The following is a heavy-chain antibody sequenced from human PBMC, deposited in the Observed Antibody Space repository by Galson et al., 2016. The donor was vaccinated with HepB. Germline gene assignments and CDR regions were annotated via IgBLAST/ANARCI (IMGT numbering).Heavy chain of an antibody. V-gene: IGHV3-43*02. Sequence: SLRLSCAGSGFTFEDYAIHWVRQVPGKGLEWVSLISGNGDTTYYVDSVKGRFTISRDNNENSVYLQMNSLRPEDTALYYCARDIYLYFDDSNGYYTWGQGTQVTVSS. CDR3: ARDIYLYFDDSNGYYT. CDR1: GFTFEDYA. CDR2: ISGNGDTT. J-gene: IGHJ5*02. D-gene: IGHD3-22*01.